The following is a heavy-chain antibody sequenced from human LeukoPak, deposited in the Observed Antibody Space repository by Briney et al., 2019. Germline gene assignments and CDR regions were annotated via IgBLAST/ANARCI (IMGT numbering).Heavy chain of an antibody. Sequence: GGSLRLSWAASGFAFDDYGTKWVRQAPGKGLEWVSGINWNGGSIGYADSVKGRLTISRDNAKNSLYLQINSLRAEDTALYYCARADKDGYGFFGFDYWGQGTLVTVSS. CDR3: ARADKDGYGFFGFDY. V-gene: IGHV3-20*04. D-gene: IGHD5-18*01. CDR1: GFAFDDYG. J-gene: IGHJ4*02. CDR2: INWNGGSI.